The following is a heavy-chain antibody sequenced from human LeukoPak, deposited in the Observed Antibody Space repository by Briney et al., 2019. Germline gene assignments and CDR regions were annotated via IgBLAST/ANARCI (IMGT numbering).Heavy chain of an antibody. J-gene: IGHJ4*02. V-gene: IGHV3-30*18. Sequence: GGSLRLSCAASGFTFSSYGMHWVRQAPGKGLEWVAVISYDGSNKYYADSVKGRFTISRDNSKNTLYLQMNSLRAEDTAVYYCAKEGPGGGGYFDYRGQGTLVTVSS. CDR1: GFTFSSYG. CDR2: ISYDGSNK. D-gene: IGHD3-16*01. CDR3: AKEGPGGGGYFDY.